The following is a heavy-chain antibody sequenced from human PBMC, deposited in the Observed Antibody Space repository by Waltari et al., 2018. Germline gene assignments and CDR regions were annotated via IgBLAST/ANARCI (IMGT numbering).Heavy chain of an antibody. D-gene: IGHD5-12*01. CDR2: VYYSGTT. CDR3: ARSSAGMPRWLGDY. Sequence: QLQLQESGPGLVKPSETLSLSCSVSGDSISSSNYYWGWIRQPPGKGLEWIGSVYYSGTTYYNPSLKSRVTISADTSRNQFYLRLTSVTATDTAVYYCARSSAGMPRWLGDYWGQGILVTVSS. J-gene: IGHJ4*02. CDR1: GDSISSSNYY. V-gene: IGHV4-39*01.